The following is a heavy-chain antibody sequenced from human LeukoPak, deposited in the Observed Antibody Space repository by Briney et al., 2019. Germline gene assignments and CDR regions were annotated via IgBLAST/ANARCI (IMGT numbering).Heavy chain of an antibody. CDR2: INAGNGNT. D-gene: IGHD1-26*01. CDR1: GYTFTSYA. Sequence: ASVKVSCKASGYTFTSYAMHWVRQAPGQRLEWMGWINAGNGNTKYSQKFQGRVTITRDTSASTAYMELSSLRSEDTAVYYCARDRWEGLPNGMDVWGQGTTVTVSS. V-gene: IGHV1-3*01. J-gene: IGHJ6*02. CDR3: ARDRWEGLPNGMDV.